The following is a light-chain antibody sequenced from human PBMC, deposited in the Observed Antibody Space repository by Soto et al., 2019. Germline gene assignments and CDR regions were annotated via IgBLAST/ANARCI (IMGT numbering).Light chain of an antibody. J-gene: IGKJ1*01. CDR2: AAS. CDR1: QSISSY. Sequence: DIQMTQSPSSLSASVGDRVTITCRASQSISSYLNWYQQKPGKAPKLLISAASSLQSGVPSRFSGSGSGTDFTLTISSLQPEDFATYYCQQSYSTPQETFGQGTKVEIK. V-gene: IGKV1-39*01. CDR3: QQSYSTPQET.